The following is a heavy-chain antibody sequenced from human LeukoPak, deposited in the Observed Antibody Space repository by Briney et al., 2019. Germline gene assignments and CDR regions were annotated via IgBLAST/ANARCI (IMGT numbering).Heavy chain of an antibody. CDR1: GGSISSSSYY. D-gene: IGHD6-19*01. CDR2: IYYSGST. V-gene: IGHV4-39*07. CDR3: AGDGRIAVAGGDY. Sequence: SETLSLTCTVSGGSISSSSYYWGWIRQPPGKGLEWIGSIYYSGSTYYNPSLKSRVTISVDTSKNQFSLKLSSVTAADTAVYYCAGDGRIAVAGGDYRGQGTLVTVSS. J-gene: IGHJ4*02.